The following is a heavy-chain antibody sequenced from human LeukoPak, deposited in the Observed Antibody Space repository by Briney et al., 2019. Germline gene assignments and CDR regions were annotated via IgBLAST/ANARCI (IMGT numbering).Heavy chain of an antibody. CDR1: GGSISSSSYY. Sequence: PSETLSLTCGVSGGSISSSSYYWDWIRQAPGEGLEWIGNFYDSGNTRYNPSLKSRVTISGDTSKNQFSLKLTSVTAADTAVYYGARHTRHGYSGYENAFDIWGQGTMVTVSS. CDR3: ARHTRHGYSGYENAFDI. CDR2: FYDSGNT. V-gene: IGHV4-39*01. J-gene: IGHJ3*02. D-gene: IGHD5-12*01.